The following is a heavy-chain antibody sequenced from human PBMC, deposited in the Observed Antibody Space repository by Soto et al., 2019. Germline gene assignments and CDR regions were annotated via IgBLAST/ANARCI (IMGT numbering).Heavy chain of an antibody. CDR1: GFTVSSNF. CDR2: IYRGGKI. Sequence: GGSLRLSCAASGFTVSSNFMTWVRQAPEKGLEWVSVIYRGGKIYYADSVKGRFTISRDNSKNTFYLQMNNLRDEDTATYYCARAMGVPDLYFYRIVACSPGTTVPVSS. CDR3: ARAMGVPDLYFYRIVA. V-gene: IGHV3-53*01. J-gene: IGHJ6*02. D-gene: IGHD3-16*01.